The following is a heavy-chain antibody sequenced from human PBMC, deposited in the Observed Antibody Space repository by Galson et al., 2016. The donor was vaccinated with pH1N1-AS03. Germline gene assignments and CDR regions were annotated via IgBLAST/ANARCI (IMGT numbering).Heavy chain of an antibody. CDR2: MTSDMGTI. CDR3: ARSVQYSFDS. J-gene: IGHJ4*02. D-gene: IGHD5/OR15-5a*01. V-gene: IGHV3-48*02. Sequence: SLRLSCAASGFTFSGYAMNWVRQTPGKGLEWIAYMTSDMGTIKYADSVKGRVTISRDNVNYSVCIQMNGLRDEDTAIYYCARSVQYSFDSWGQGVLVTVSS. CDR1: GFTFSGYA.